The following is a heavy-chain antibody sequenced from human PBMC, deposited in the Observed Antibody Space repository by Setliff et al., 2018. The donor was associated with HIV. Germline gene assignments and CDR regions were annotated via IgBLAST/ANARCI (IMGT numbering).Heavy chain of an antibody. D-gene: IGHD3-10*01. V-gene: IGHV1-46*01. CDR2: INPSGGST. J-gene: IGHJ4*02. CDR3: ARDATMARGVEYFDY. CDR1: GYTFTSYY. Sequence: ASVKVSCKASGYTFTSYYMHWVRQAPGQGLEWMGIINPSGGSTSYAQKFQGRVTMTRDTSTSTVYMELSSLRSEDTAVYYCARDATMARGVEYFDYWGQGTLVTVSS.